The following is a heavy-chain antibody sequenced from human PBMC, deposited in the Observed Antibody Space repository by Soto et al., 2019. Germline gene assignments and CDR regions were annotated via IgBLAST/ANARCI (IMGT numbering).Heavy chain of an antibody. CDR3: ARQTEYYYASGRAAPLYGMDV. D-gene: IGHD3-10*01. CDR1: GGSLTSYY. Sequence: SETLSLTCTVSGGSLTSYYWSWIRQPPGKGLEWIGIVYYTGSTSSNPSLKSRLTISADTSKNQFSLKLTSMTAADTAVYFCARQTEYYYASGRAAPLYGMDVWGQGTTVTVSS. CDR2: VYYTGST. V-gene: IGHV4-59*08. J-gene: IGHJ6*02.